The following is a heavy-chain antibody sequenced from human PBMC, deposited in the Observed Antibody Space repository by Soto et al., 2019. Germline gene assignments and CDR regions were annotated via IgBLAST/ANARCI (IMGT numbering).Heavy chain of an antibody. D-gene: IGHD6-13*01. CDR2: IIPYYNTL. Sequence: QAQVVQSGAEVRKPGSSVKLSCKASEGTFNSYAIAWVRQAPGQGLEWMGGIIPYYNTLNYAQKFQDRVTITTYDSTNTVYMELSSLRSDDTAVYFCASGASRWYPYFFDSWAQGTLVTVSS. CDR1: EGTFNSYA. J-gene: IGHJ4*02. V-gene: IGHV1-69*01. CDR3: ASGASRWYPYFFDS.